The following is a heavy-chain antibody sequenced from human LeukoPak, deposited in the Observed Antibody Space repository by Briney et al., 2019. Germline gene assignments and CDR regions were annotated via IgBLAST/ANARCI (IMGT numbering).Heavy chain of an antibody. V-gene: IGHV3-9*01. Sequence: GGSLRLSCAASGFTFDDYAMHWVRQAPGKGLEWVSGISWNSGSIDYADSVKGRFTISRDNSKNTLYLQVNSLRAEDTAVYYCAKGGKWDVTPFDYWGQGTLVTVSS. CDR2: ISWNSGSI. D-gene: IGHD1-26*01. CDR1: GFTFDDYA. CDR3: AKGGKWDVTPFDY. J-gene: IGHJ4*02.